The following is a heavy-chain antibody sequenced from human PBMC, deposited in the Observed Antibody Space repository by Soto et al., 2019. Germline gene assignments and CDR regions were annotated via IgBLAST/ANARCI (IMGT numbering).Heavy chain of an antibody. V-gene: IGHV4-59*08. CDR2: ISDSGST. CDR1: GGSISGYY. Sequence: QVQLQESGPGLVKPSETLSLTCTVSGGSISGYYWSWIRQPPGKGLEWIGCISDSGSTNYNPSLKSRVTISVDTSNNQFSLKLSSLTAADTAVFYCARRIKYYYAMDVWGQATTVTVSS. J-gene: IGHJ6*02. D-gene: IGHD2-15*01. CDR3: ARRIKYYYAMDV.